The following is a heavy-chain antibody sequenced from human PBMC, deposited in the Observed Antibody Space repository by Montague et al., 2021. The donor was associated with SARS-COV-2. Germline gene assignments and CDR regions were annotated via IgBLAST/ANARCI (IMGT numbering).Heavy chain of an antibody. CDR3: ARTSRGSRYFYGVGV. D-gene: IGHD3-22*01. CDR2: IFRSGAT. J-gene: IGHJ6*02. Sequence: SETLSLTCTVSGDSISDYYWSWIRQPPGMGLGWIGYIFRSGATNYNPPLKSRVIISLDTSKSQFSLRLGSVTAADTAIYYCARTSRGSRYFYGVGVWGQGTTVTVSS. V-gene: IGHV4-59*01. CDR1: GDSISDYY.